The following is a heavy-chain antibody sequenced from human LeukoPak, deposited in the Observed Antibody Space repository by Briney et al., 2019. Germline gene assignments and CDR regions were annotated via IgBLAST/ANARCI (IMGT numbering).Heavy chain of an antibody. D-gene: IGHD6-13*01. CDR1: GFTFSTYS. Sequence: PGGSLRLSCAASGFTFSTYSMNWVSQAPGKGLEWVSSISSTSSYVYYADSVKGRFTNTRDNAKNSLYLQMNSLRAEETAVYYCARVYSSSFVSVWGQGTLVTVSS. J-gene: IGHJ4*02. CDR2: ISSTSSYV. CDR3: ARVYSSSFVSV. V-gene: IGHV3-21*01.